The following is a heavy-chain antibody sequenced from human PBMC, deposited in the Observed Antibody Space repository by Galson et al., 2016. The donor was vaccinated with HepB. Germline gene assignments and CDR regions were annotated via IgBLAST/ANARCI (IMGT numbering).Heavy chain of an antibody. J-gene: IGHJ4*02. CDR3: ARAWLRGGEDD. Sequence: TLSLTCTVSGVSISSRGYYWSWIRQYPGKGLEYIGYIHFSGASYYHPSLKSRVNISLDTSDNQVSLTLKSVTSADTAVYYCARAWLRGGEDDWGQGTLVTVSS. CDR2: IHFSGAS. D-gene: IGHD3-16*01. CDR1: GVSISSRGYY. V-gene: IGHV4-31*03.